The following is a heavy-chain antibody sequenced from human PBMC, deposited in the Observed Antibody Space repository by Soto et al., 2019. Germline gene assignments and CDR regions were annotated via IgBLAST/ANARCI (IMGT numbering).Heavy chain of an antibody. J-gene: IGHJ5*02. CDR2: MNPNSGNT. V-gene: IGHV1-8*01. CDR1: GYTFTSYD. CDR3: PILRLSCYYDPP. Sequence: QVQLVQSGAEVKKPGASVKVSCKASGYTFTSYDINWVRQATGQGLEWMGWMNPNSGNTGYAQKFQGRVTMTRNTSISTAYMELSSLRSEDTAVYYCPILRLSCYYDPPWGQVTLVTVSS. D-gene: IGHD3-22*01.